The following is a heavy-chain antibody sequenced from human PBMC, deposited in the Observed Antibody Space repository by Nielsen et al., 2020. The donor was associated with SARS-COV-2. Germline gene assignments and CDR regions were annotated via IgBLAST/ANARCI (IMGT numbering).Heavy chain of an antibody. CDR1: GFTFSSYG. V-gene: IGHV3-30*18. Sequence: GESLKISCAASGFTFSSYGMHWVRQAPGKGLEWVAVISYDGSNKYYADSVKGRFTISRDNSKNTLYLQMNSLRAEDTAVYYCAKGVTGHYYYGMDVWGQGTTVTVSS. J-gene: IGHJ6*02. CDR2: ISYDGSNK. D-gene: IGHD1-14*01. CDR3: AKGVTGHYYYGMDV.